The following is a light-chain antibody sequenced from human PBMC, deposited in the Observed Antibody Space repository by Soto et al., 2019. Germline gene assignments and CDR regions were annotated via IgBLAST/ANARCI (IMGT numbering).Light chain of an antibody. J-gene: IGKJ5*01. CDR3: QQSYSTPPIT. V-gene: IGKV1-39*01. CDR2: AAS. Sequence: DIQMTQSPSSLSASVGDRVTITCRASQSISFYLNWYQQKPGKAPKLLIYAASSLQCGVPSRFXGSGSGTDFTLTISSLQPEDFATYYCQQSYSTPPITFGQGTRLEIK. CDR1: QSISFY.